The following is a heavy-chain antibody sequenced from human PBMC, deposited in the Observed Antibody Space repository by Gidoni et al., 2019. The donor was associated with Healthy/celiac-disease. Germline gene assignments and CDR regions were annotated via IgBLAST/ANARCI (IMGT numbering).Heavy chain of an antibody. CDR3: AKERGVWFGELEVGMDV. CDR2: ISWDGGST. D-gene: IGHD3-10*01. Sequence: EVQLLASGGVVVQPGGSLRLSCAASAFTFVDYTMHWVRQAPGKGLEWVSLISWDGGSTYYADSVKGRFTISRDNSKNSLYLQMNSLRTEDTALYYCAKERGVWFGELEVGMDVWGQGTTVTVSS. CDR1: AFTFVDYT. J-gene: IGHJ6*02. V-gene: IGHV3-43*01.